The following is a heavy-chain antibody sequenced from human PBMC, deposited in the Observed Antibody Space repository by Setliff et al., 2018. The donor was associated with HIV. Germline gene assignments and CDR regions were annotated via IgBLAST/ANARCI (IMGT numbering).Heavy chain of an antibody. Sequence: SETLSXTCTVSGGSISSYYWSWIRQPPGKGLEWIGYIYYSVSTNYNPSLKSXXSLSVDTSKNQXSLKLRSVTAADTAVYYCARLEGTWFDPWGQGTLVTVSS. CDR1: GGSISSYY. V-gene: IGHV4-59*01. J-gene: IGHJ5*02. CDR3: ARLEGTWFDP. CDR2: IYYSVST.